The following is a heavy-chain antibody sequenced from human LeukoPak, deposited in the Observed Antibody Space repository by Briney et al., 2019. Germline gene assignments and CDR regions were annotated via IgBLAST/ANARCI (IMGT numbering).Heavy chain of an antibody. CDR3: ARAPRITMIVVVTDRGFDY. Sequence: SVKVSCKASGGTFSSYAISWVRQAPGQGLEWMGRIIPILGIANYAQKFQGRVTITADKSTSTAYMELSSLRSEDTAVYYCARAPRITMIVVVTDRGFDYWGQGTLVTVSS. J-gene: IGHJ4*02. V-gene: IGHV1-69*04. CDR1: GGTFSSYA. CDR2: IIPILGIA. D-gene: IGHD3-22*01.